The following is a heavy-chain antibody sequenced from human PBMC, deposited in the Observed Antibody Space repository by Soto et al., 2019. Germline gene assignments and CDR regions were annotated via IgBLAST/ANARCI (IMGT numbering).Heavy chain of an antibody. V-gene: IGHV3-23*01. J-gene: IGHJ4*02. CDR1: AFTFGTYA. Sequence: EVQLLESGGGLVKPGGSLRLSCAASAFTFGTYAMSWVRQAPGKGLEWVSAISSSGAGTYYADSVKGRFTISSDNSKNTLYLQMNSLRAEDTAVYYCASEFGDLAMYYWGQGTLVAVSS. CDR3: ASEFGDLAMYY. D-gene: IGHD3-10*01. CDR2: ISSSGAGT.